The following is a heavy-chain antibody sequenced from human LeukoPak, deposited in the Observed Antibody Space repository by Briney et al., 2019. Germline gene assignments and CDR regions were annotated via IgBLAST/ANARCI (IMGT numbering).Heavy chain of an antibody. D-gene: IGHD5-12*01. Sequence: GGSLRLSCAASGLIFGSYGMHWVRQAPGKGLEWVAFIRFDGTNKYYAESVKGRFTTSRDNSKNTLYLQMNSLRPEDTAVYYCAKDWAVLGTMVPNWRQGTVVTVSS. CDR3: AKDWAVLGTMVPN. J-gene: IGHJ4*02. V-gene: IGHV3-30*02. CDR1: GLIFGSYG. CDR2: IRFDGTNK.